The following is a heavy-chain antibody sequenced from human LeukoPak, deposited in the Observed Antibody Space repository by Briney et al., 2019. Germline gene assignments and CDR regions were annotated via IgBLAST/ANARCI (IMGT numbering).Heavy chain of an antibody. D-gene: IGHD6-13*01. J-gene: IGHJ6*02. CDR3: AKGLGSWYGGGHYYGMDV. CDR1: GFTFSSYG. Sequence: GGSLRLSCAASGFTFSSYGMHWVRQAPGKGLEWVAVIPYDGSNKYYADSVKGRFTISRDNSKNTLYLQMNSLRAEDTAVYYCAKGLGSWYGGGHYYGMDVWGQGTTVTVSS. V-gene: IGHV3-30*18. CDR2: IPYDGSNK.